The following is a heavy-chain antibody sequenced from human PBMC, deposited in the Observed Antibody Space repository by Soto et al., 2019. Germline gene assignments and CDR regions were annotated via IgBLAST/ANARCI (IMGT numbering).Heavy chain of an antibody. CDR2: ISGYNGNT. CDR3: AATCVNYFGLEV. CDR1: DNNFTYYG. V-gene: IGHV1-18*01. D-gene: IGHD1-1*01. Sequence: VKVSRKSSDNNFTYYGTNWWRQAPGQGLEWMGWISGYNGNTKYAQKFQDRVNMTADTSTRTAFMEVRSLTSDDTGVYFCAATCVNYFGLEVWRQGTTVSVS. J-gene: IGHJ6*02.